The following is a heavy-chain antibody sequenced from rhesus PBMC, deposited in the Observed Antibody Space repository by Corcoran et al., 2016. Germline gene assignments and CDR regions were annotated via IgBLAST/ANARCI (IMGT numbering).Heavy chain of an antibody. CDR1: GFIFRSYG. Sequence: EVQLVESGGGLVQPGGSLRLSCAASGFIFRSYGMSWVRQAPGKGRGWVSSICSAHSSKYYADSSKGRFTISRANAKNSLSLQMASLRAEDTAVYYCTSGSSSWRNSNRFDVWGPGVLVTVSS. D-gene: IGHD6-13*01. CDR3: TSGSSSWRNSNRFDV. CDR2: ICSAHSSK. J-gene: IGHJ5-1*01. V-gene: IGHV3S16*01.